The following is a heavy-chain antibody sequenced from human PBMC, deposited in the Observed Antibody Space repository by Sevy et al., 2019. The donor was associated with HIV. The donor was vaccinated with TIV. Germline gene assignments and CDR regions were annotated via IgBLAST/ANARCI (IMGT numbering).Heavy chain of an antibody. J-gene: IGHJ5*02. CDR3: VKDSLRCSSSQDSGWFDP. D-gene: IGHD2-2*01. V-gene: IGHV3-9*01. CDR2: ISWKRDDK. CDR1: GFTFDEYA. Sequence: SLKISCAASGFTFDEYAMHWVRQFPGKGLEWISGISWKRDDKAYADSVKGRFTISSDTAKKSLYLQMNSLRLEDTAVYYCVKDSLRCSSSQDSGWFDPWGQGTLVTVSS.